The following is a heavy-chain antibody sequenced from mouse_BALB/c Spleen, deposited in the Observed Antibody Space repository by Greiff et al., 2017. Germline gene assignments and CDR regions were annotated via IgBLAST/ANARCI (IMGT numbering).Heavy chain of an antibody. D-gene: IGHD2-1*01. Sequence: EVQLVESGGGLVKPGGSLKLSCAASGFTFSSYAMSWVRQTPEKRLEWVASISSGGSTYYPDSVKGRFTISRDNARNIQSLQMSSLRSEDTAMYYSARNVNYHYAMDDWGQGTSVTVSS. CDR3: ARNVNYHYAMDD. V-gene: IGHV5-6-5*01. CDR2: ISSGGST. J-gene: IGHJ4*01. CDR1: GFTFSSYA.